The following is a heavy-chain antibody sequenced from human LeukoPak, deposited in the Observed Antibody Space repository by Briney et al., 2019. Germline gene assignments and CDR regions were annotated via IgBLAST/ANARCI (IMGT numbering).Heavy chain of an antibody. V-gene: IGHV3-23*01. CDR3: AKIESGSYYDYFDY. Sequence: GGSLRLSCAASGFTFSDYYMSWIRQAPGKGLEWVSTISGSGGSTYCADSVKGRFTISRDNSKNTLYLQMNSLRAEDTAVYYCAKIESGSYYDYFDYWGQGTLVTVSS. J-gene: IGHJ4*02. CDR2: ISGSGGST. D-gene: IGHD1-26*01. CDR1: GFTFSDYY.